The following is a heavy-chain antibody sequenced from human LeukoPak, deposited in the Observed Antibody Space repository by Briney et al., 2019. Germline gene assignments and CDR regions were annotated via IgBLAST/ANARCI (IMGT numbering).Heavy chain of an antibody. CDR1: GFTFSSYA. V-gene: IGHV3-74*01. J-gene: IGHJ5*02. D-gene: IGHD2-2*01. Sequence: GGSLRLSCAASGFTFSSYAMSWVRQAPGNGLVWVSRINSDGSSTTYADSVKGRFTISRDNGKNTLYLQMNSLRAEDTAVYYCARDRGYCSSTSCYLYWFDPWGQGTLVTVSS. CDR2: INSDGSST. CDR3: ARDRGYCSSTSCYLYWFDP.